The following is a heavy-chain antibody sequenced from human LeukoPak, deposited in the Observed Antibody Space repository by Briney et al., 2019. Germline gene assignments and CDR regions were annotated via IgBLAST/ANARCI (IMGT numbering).Heavy chain of an antibody. D-gene: IGHD2-2*01. CDR2: IFHSGNT. J-gene: IGHJ4*02. CDR1: GGTITSGAFS. Sequence: PSETLSLTCTVSGGTITSGAFSWSWIRQPPGKGLEWIGYIFHSGNTYYNPSLKSRVTISMDRSKNQFSLRLSSVTAADTAVYYCARGCGSTSCSTGNLDYWGQGTLVTVSS. CDR3: ARGCGSTSCSTGNLDY. V-gene: IGHV4-30-2*01.